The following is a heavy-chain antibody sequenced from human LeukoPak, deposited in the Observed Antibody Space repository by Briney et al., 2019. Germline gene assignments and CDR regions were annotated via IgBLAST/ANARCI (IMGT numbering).Heavy chain of an antibody. D-gene: IGHD2-8*01. CDR2: IRDDGSNK. V-gene: IGHV3-30*02. Sequence: GGSLRLSCAASGFTFSSYGMHWVRQAPGKGLEWVAFIRDDGSNKYYADSVKGRFTISRDNSKNTLYLQMNSLRAEDTAVYYCAKEYGYFDYWGQGTLVTVSS. CDR1: GFTFSSYG. CDR3: AKEYGYFDY. J-gene: IGHJ4*02.